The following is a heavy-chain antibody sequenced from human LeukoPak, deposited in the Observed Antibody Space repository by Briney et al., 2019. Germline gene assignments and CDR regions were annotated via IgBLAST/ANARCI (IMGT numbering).Heavy chain of an antibody. V-gene: IGHV1-2*02. Sequence: ASVKVSCKASGYTFTGYYVHWVRQAPGQGLEWMGWINPNSGGTNYAQKFQGRVTMTRDTSISTAYMELSRLRSDDTAVYYCARDLAVAGTHWGQGTLVTVSS. CDR2: INPNSGGT. D-gene: IGHD6-19*01. CDR1: GYTFTGYY. CDR3: ARDLAVAGTH. J-gene: IGHJ4*02.